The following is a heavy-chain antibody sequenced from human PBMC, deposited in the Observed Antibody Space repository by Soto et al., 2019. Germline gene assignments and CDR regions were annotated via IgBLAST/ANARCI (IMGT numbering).Heavy chain of an antibody. CDR2: INAGNGNT. D-gene: IGHD2-8*01. CDR3: ARDGAVLRVDAIEYYYYYMDG. V-gene: IGHV1-3*01. Sequence: ASVKVSCKASGYTFTSYAMHWVRQAPGQRLEWMGWINAGNGNTKYSQKFQGRVTITRDTSASTAYMELSSLRSEDTAVYYCARDGAVLRVDAIEYYYYYMDGWGKGTTVTV. J-gene: IGHJ6*03. CDR1: GYTFTSYA.